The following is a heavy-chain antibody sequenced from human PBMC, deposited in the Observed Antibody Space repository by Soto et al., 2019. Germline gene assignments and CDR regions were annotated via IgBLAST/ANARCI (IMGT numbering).Heavy chain of an antibody. CDR2: ISWNSGSI. CDR3: ARRYCSGGSCFYGFDY. V-gene: IGHV3-9*01. D-gene: IGHD2-15*01. Sequence: EVQLVESGGGLVQPGRSLRLSCAASGFTFDDYAMHWVRQAPGKGLEWVSGISWNSGSIGYADSVKGRFTISRDNAKNSLYLQMNSLRAEDTALYYCARRYCSGGSCFYGFDYWGQGTLVTDSS. CDR1: GFTFDDYA. J-gene: IGHJ4*02.